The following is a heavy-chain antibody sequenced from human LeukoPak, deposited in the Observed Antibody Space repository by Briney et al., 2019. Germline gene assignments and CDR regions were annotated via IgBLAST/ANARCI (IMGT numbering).Heavy chain of an antibody. Sequence: SETLSLTCAVSGGSISSGGYSWSWIRQPPGKGLEWIGYIYHSGSTYYNPSLKSRVTISVDRSKNQFSLKLSSVTAADTAVYYCASRVTGAFDIWGQGTMVTVSS. CDR1: GGSISSGGYS. D-gene: IGHD2-21*02. V-gene: IGHV4-30-2*01. CDR2: IYHSGST. CDR3: ASRVTGAFDI. J-gene: IGHJ3*02.